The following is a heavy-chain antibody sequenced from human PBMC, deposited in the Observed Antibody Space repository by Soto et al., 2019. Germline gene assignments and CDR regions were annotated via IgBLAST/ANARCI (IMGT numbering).Heavy chain of an antibody. CDR1: GFTFSNYG. D-gene: IGHD3-10*01. CDR3: ARDWVWFGAHPIDY. CDR2: ISYDGSNK. J-gene: IGHJ4*02. Sequence: QVQLVESGGGVVQPGGSLRLSCAASGFTFSNYGMYWVRQAPGKGLEWVAVISYDGSNKYYADSVKGRFTISRDNSKNTLYLQMNSLTTEDTAVYYCARDWVWFGAHPIDYWGQGTLVTVSS. V-gene: IGHV3-30*03.